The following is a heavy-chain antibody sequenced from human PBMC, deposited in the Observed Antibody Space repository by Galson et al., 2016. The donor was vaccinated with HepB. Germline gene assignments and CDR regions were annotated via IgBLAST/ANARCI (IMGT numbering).Heavy chain of an antibody. V-gene: IGHV2-5*02. CDR1: GFSLSTDGVG. CDR2: IYWDDDK. D-gene: IGHD2-21*02. Sequence: PALVKPTQTLTLTCTFSGFSLSTDGVGVGWIRQPPRKALEWLALIYWDDDKRYSPSLKRRLTITKDTSKNQVVLTMTNMDPVDTAIYYCARGVTGTPYFDFWGQGALVTVSS. CDR3: ARGVTGTPYFDF. J-gene: IGHJ4*02.